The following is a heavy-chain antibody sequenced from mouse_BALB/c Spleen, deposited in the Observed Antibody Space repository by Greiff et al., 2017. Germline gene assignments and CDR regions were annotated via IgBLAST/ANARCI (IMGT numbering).Heavy chain of an antibody. V-gene: IGHV5-9*03. J-gene: IGHJ1*01. CDR1: GFTFSSYT. D-gene: IGHD2-3*01. CDR3: ARSLDGYWYFDD. CDR2: ISSGGGNT. Sequence: VQLKESGGGLVKPGGSLKLSCAASGFTFSSYTMSWVRQTPEKRLEWVATISSGGGNTYYPDSVKGRFTISRDNARNNLYLQMSSLRSEDTALYHCARSLDGYWYFDDWGAGTTVTVSS.